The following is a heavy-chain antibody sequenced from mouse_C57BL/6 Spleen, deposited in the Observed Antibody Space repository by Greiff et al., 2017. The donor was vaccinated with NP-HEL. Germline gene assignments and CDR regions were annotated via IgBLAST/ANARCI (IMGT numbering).Heavy chain of an antibody. Sequence: VQLQQSDAELVKPGASVKISCKVSGYTFTDHTIHWMKQRPEQGLEWIGYIYPRDGSTKYNEKFKGKATLTADKSSSTAYMQLHSLTHEDSAFYFWARRRDGWPDYLDYWGQGTTLTVSS. CDR3: ARRRDGWPDYLDY. V-gene: IGHV1-78*01. CDR2: IYPRDGST. J-gene: IGHJ2*01. D-gene: IGHD1-1*02. CDR1: GYTFTDHT.